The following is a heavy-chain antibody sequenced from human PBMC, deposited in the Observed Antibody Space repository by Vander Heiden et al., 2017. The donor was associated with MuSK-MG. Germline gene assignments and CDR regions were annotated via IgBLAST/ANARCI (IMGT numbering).Heavy chain of an antibody. CDR3: ARVVFVAGVWGSYRYFDY. CDR2: FYHSGST. Sequence: QVRLQESDPGLVKPSETLSLTCTVSGYSISSGYSWGWIRQPPGKGLEWIGNFYHSGSTYYNPSLKSRVTISRDTSKNQFSLKLSSVTAADTAVYYCARVVFVAGVWGSYRYFDYWGQGTLVTVSS. V-gene: IGHV4-38-2*02. D-gene: IGHD3-16*02. CDR1: GYSISSGYS. J-gene: IGHJ4*02.